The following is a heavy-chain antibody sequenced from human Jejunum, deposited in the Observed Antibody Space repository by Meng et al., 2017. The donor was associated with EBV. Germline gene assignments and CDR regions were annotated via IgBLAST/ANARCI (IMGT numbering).Heavy chain of an antibody. D-gene: IGHD3-22*01. Sequence: QVELVQSGAEVKKPGSSVKVSCKASGGTFSSYVINWGRQAPGQGLEWMGGIIPIFGRTNYALEFQDRVTITADKFTSTVYMEMSSLKSEDTAVYYCARDQGRDYDSSTYYTHWGRGTLVTVSS. J-gene: IGHJ4*02. CDR3: ARDQGRDYDSSTYYTH. V-gene: IGHV1-69*06. CDR1: GGTFSSYV. CDR2: IIPIFGRT.